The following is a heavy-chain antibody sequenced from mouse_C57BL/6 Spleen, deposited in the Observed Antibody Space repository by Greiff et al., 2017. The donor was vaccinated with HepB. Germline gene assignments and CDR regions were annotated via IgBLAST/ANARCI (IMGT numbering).Heavy chain of an antibody. CDR2: IDPNSGGT. J-gene: IGHJ4*01. CDR3: ARYGGYGRYAMDY. Sequence: QVQLQQPGAELVKPGASVKLSCKASGYTFTSYWMHWVKQRPGRGLGWIGRIDPNSGGTKYNEKFKSKATLTVDKPSSTAYMQLSSLTSEDSAVYYCARYGGYGRYAMDYWGQGTSVTVSS. V-gene: IGHV1-72*01. D-gene: IGHD2-2*01. CDR1: GYTFTSYW.